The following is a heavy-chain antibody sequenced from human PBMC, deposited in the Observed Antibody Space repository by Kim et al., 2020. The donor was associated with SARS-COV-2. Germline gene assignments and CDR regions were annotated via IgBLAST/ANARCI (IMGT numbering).Heavy chain of an antibody. Sequence: GGSLRLSCAASGFTFSSYAMHWVRQAPGKGLEWVAVISYDGSNKYYADSVKGRFTISRDNSKNTLYLQMNSLRAEDTAVYYCAREPVTIFGEGFDPWGQGTLVTVSS. D-gene: IGHD3-3*01. V-gene: IGHV3-30*04. J-gene: IGHJ5*02. CDR2: ISYDGSNK. CDR1: GFTFSSYA. CDR3: AREPVTIFGEGFDP.